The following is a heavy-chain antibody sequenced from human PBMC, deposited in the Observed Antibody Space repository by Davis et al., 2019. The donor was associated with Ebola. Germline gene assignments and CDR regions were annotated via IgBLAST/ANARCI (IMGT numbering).Heavy chain of an antibody. CDR2: IYYSGST. D-gene: IGHD6-19*01. V-gene: IGHV4-31*03. Sequence: SETLSLTCTVSGGSISSGGYYWSWIRQHPGKGLEWIGYIYYSGSTYYHPSLKSRVTISVDTSKNQFSLKLSSVTAADTAVYYCARRCTVAATYIPTYYDYYMDVWGKGTTVTVSS. J-gene: IGHJ6*03. CDR3: ARRCTVAATYIPTYYDYYMDV. CDR1: GGSISSGGYY.